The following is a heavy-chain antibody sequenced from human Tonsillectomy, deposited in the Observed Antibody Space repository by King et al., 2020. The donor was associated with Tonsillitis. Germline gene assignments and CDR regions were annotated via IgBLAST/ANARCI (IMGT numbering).Heavy chain of an antibody. V-gene: IGHV4-59*01. CDR1: GGSISSYY. D-gene: IGHD3-3*01. CDR2: IYYSGST. J-gene: IGHJ5*02. Sequence: VQLQESGPGLVKPSETLSLTCTVSGGSISSYYWSWIRQPPGKGLEWIGYIYYSGSTNYNPSLKSRVTISVDTSKNQFSLTLSSVTAADTAVYYCARARHLRGNYDFWSGYARGWFDPWGQGTLVTVSS. CDR3: ARARHLRGNYDFWSGYARGWFDP.